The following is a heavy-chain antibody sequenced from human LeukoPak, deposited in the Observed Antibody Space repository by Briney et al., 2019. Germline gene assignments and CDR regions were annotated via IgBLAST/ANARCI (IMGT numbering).Heavy chain of an antibody. J-gene: IGHJ4*02. V-gene: IGHV1-2*06. CDR3: ARVRITIFGVVTALDY. D-gene: IGHD3-3*01. Sequence: ASVKLSCKASGYTFTGYYMHWVRQAPGQGLEWMGRINPNSGGTNYAQKFQGRVTMTRDTSISTAYMELSRLRSDDTAVYYCARVRITIFGVVTALDYWGQGTLVTVSS. CDR2: INPNSGGT. CDR1: GYTFTGYY.